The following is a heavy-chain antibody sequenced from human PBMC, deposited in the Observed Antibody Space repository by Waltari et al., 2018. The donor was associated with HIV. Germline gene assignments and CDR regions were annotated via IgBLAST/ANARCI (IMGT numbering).Heavy chain of an antibody. CDR1: SYAFTRSN. CDR3: ARAFAGGGSYALYFDF. V-gene: IGHV1-8*01. D-gene: IGHD1-26*01. Sequence: QVQLVQSGAEGKKPGASVKVSCNASSYAFTRSNINWGRPTTGQGLEWMGWMNPNSGNTGYPQKFQGRVTMTRNTSISTAYMELSSPRSEDTAMYYCARAFAGGGSYALYFDFWGQGTLVTVSS. J-gene: IGHJ4*02. CDR2: MNPNSGNT.